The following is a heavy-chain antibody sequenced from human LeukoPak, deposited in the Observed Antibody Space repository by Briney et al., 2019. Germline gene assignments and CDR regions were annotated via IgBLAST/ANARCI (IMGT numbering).Heavy chain of an antibody. V-gene: IGHV3-30*01. Sequence: GGSLSLSCAASGFTFSSYAMHWVRQAPGKGLEWVAVISYDGSNKYYADSVKGRFTISRDNSKNTLYLQMNSLRAEDTAVYYCARVMYSSGWITQDAFDYWGQGTLVTVSS. CDR1: GFTFSSYA. CDR3: ARVMYSSGWITQDAFDY. D-gene: IGHD6-19*01. J-gene: IGHJ4*02. CDR2: ISYDGSNK.